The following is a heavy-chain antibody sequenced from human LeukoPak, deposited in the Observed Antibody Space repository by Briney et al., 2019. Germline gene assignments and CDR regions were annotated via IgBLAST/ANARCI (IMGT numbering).Heavy chain of an antibody. CDR3: ARDCSSTSCYPFDY. Sequence: ASVKASCKASGYTFTSYGISWVRPAPGQGLEWMGWISAYNGNTNYAQKLQGRVTMTTDTSPSTAYMELRSLRSDDTAVYYCARDCSSTSCYPFDYWGQGTLVTVSS. D-gene: IGHD2-2*01. CDR2: ISAYNGNT. J-gene: IGHJ4*02. CDR1: GYTFTSYG. V-gene: IGHV1-18*01.